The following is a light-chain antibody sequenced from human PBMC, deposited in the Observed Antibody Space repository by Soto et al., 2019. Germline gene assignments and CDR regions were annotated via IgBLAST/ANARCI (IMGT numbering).Light chain of an antibody. CDR2: AAS. Sequence: EVVLTQSPATLSLSPGESAPLSCRASQNVGHNLAWYQQTPGQAPRLLIYAASDRATGIPARFRGSGSDTDFTLTITSVEPEDFEVSYCQQRSRWPRDTVGQGTKLEIK. CDR3: QQRSRWPRDT. V-gene: IGKV3-11*01. CDR1: QNVGHN. J-gene: IGKJ2*01.